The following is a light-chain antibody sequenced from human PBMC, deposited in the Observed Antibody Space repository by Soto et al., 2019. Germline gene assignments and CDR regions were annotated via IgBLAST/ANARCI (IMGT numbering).Light chain of an antibody. CDR2: EVS. V-gene: IGLV2-14*01. CDR1: SRDVGGYNY. Sequence: QSALTQPASVSGSPGQSITISCTGTSRDVGGYNYVSWYQQHPGKAPKLMIYEVSNRPSGVSNRVSGSKSGNTASLTISGLQAEDEADYYCSSYTSSSTPVFGTGTKLTVL. J-gene: IGLJ1*01. CDR3: SSYTSSSTPV.